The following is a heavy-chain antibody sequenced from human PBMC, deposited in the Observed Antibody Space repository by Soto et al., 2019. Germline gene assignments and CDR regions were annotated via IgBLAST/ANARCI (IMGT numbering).Heavy chain of an antibody. Sequence: GGSLRLACEAPEFHFRIYAMSWVCQAPGNGLEWVSVMSGSGGSSIFYADSVKCRFTISRDNARNSLYLQMNSLTDEDTAVYYCIKEKSPTNSGYDAFDVWGQGTMVTVS. CDR1: EFHFRIYA. D-gene: IGHD5-12*01. V-gene: IGHV3-23*01. J-gene: IGHJ3*01. CDR2: MSGSGGSSI. CDR3: IKEKSPTNSGYDAFDV.